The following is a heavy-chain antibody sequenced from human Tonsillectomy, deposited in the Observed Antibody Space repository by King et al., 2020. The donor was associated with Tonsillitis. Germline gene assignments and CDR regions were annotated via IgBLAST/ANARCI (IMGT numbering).Heavy chain of an antibody. CDR2: IYYSGST. D-gene: IGHD6-19*01. CDR3: ATSYSSGWYGFVY. Sequence: VQLQESGPGLVKPSETLSLTCTVSGGSISSYYWSWIRQPPGKGLEWIGYIYYSGSTNYNPSLKSRVTISVDTSKNQFSLKLSSVTAADTAVYYCATSYSSGWYGFVYWGQGTPVTVSS. J-gene: IGHJ4*02. CDR1: GGSISSYY. V-gene: IGHV4-59*08.